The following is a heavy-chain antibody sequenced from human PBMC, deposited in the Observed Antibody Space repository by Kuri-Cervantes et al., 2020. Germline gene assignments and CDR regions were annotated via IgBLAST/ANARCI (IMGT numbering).Heavy chain of an antibody. CDR2: IWYDGSNK. V-gene: IGHV3-33*06. CDR3: AKGYSGSYSPDL. Sequence: GESLKISCAASGFTFSSYGMHWVRQAPGKGLEWVAVIWYDGSNKYYADSVKGRFTISRDNSKNTLYLQMNSLRAEDTAVYYCAKGYSGSYSPDLWGQGTLVTVSS. D-gene: IGHD1-26*01. CDR1: GFTFSSYG. J-gene: IGHJ5*02.